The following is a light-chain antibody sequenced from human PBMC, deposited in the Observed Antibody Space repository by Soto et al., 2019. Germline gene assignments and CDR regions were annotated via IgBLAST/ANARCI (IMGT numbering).Light chain of an antibody. V-gene: IGLV2-8*01. J-gene: IGLJ1*01. Sequence: QSVLTRPPSASGSPGQSVTISCTGTSSDVGGYNYVSWYQQHPGKAPKLMIYEVSKRPSGVPDRFSGSKSGNTASLTVSGLQAEDEADYYCSSYAGSNNFVFGTGTTSPS. CDR1: SSDVGGYNY. CDR3: SSYAGSNNFV. CDR2: EVS.